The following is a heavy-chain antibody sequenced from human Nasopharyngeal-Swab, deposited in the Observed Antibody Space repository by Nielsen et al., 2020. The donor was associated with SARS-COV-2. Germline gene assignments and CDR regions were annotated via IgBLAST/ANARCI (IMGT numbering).Heavy chain of an antibody. V-gene: IGHV3-30*18. D-gene: IGHD5-12*01. CDR2: ISYDGSNK. CDR3: AKDKRYSTNHYVMDN. Sequence: GESLKISCVASGFTFNNYAMHWVRQAPNKGLEWMAIISYDGSNKYYADSVKGRFTISRDNSKNTLFLKLNSLRAEDTAVYLCAKDKRYSTNHYVMDNWGQGTLVTVAS. CDR1: GFTFNNYA. J-gene: IGHJ4*02.